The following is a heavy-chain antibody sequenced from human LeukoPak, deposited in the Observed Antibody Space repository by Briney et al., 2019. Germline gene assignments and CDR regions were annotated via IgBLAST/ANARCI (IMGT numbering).Heavy chain of an antibody. D-gene: IGHD7-27*01. CDR1: GFTFSSYW. J-gene: IGHJ6*02. CDR3: ARDGSHRANWGWHYYYYGMDV. V-gene: IGHV3-7*01. CDR2: IKQDGSEE. Sequence: PGGSLRLSCAASGFTFSSYWMSWVRQAPGKGLEWVANIKQDGSEEYYVDSVKGRFTISRDNAKNSLYLQMNSLRAEDTAVYYCARDGSHRANWGWHYYYYGMDVWGQGTTVTVSS.